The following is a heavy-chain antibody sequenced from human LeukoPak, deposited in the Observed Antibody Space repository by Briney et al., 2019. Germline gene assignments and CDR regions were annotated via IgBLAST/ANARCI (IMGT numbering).Heavy chain of an antibody. CDR2: LSDSGGRI. CDR1: GFTFSNSG. J-gene: IGHJ3*02. CDR3: AKAAGHDNRDDSFDI. D-gene: IGHD3-22*01. Sequence: GGTLRLSCAASGFTFSNSGMNCVRQAPGKGLEWGSGLSDSGGRIYNANSVKGRFTISRDNSKNTMYLQMNSLRVEDTALYYCAKAAGHDNRDDSFDIWGQGTLVTVSS. V-gene: IGHV3-23*01.